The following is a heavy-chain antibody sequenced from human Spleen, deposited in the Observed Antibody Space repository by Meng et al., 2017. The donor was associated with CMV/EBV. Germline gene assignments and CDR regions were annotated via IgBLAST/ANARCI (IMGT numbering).Heavy chain of an antibody. Sequence: SLTCAVSGGSLSGYYWSWIRQPPGKGLEWVGDVNHVGSTNYNPSLKSRVTLSVDMSKNQFSLTMNSVTAADTAVYFCARKPYRRFDFWGQGTLVTVSS. CDR1: GGSLSGYY. CDR3: ARKPYRRFDF. CDR2: VNHVGST. J-gene: IGHJ4*02. V-gene: IGHV4-34*01. D-gene: IGHD1-26*01.